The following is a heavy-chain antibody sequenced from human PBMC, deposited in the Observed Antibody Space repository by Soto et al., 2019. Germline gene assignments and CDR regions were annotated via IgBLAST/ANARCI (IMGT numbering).Heavy chain of an antibody. J-gene: IGHJ6*02. CDR3: ARDDDYCGGDCYSYYYGMDV. D-gene: IGHD2-21*02. CDR1: GYTFTSYG. Sequence: ASVKVSCKASGYTFTSYGISWVRQAPGQGLEWMGWISAYNGNTNYAQKLQSRVTMTTDTSTSTAYMELRSLRSDDTAVYYCARDDDYCGGDCYSYYYGMDVWGQGTTVTV. CDR2: ISAYNGNT. V-gene: IGHV1-18*01.